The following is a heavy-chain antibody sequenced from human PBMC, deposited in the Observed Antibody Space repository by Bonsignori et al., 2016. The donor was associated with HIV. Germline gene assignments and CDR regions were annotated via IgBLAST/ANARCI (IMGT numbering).Heavy chain of an antibody. Sequence: ASVKVSCKASGYTFGNYGVSWVRQAPGQGLEWLAWISAYTGNTEFAEKFQHRVTVTTDTSTSTAYMELWGLRADDTAVYYCARDVGIAGSIDFWGQGTLVTVSS. CDR2: ISAYTGNT. CDR3: ARDVGIAGSIDF. J-gene: IGHJ4*02. V-gene: IGHV1-18*01. CDR1: GYTFGNYG. D-gene: IGHD6-13*01.